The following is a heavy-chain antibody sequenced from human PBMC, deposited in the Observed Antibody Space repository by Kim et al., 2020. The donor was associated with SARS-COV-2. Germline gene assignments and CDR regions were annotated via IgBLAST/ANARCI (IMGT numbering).Heavy chain of an antibody. Sequence: SETLSLTCAVYGGSFSGYYWSWIRQPPGKGLEWIGEINHSGSTNYNPSLKSRVTISVDTSKNQFSLKLSSVTAADTAVYYCARVFGGGGYSYGYSWGQGTLVTVSS. D-gene: IGHD5-18*01. CDR3: ARVFGGGGYSYGYS. J-gene: IGHJ4*02. CDR2: INHSGST. CDR1: GGSFSGYY. V-gene: IGHV4-34*01.